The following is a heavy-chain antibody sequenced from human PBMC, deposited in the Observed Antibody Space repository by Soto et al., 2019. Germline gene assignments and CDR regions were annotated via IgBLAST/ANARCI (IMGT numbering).Heavy chain of an antibody. D-gene: IGHD3-10*01. CDR1: GFTFNTYP. CDR2: ISSTAGRTS. Sequence: WGSLRLSCATSGFTFNTYPMTWVRQAPGKGLEWVSSISSTAGRTSSYADSVKGRFAISRDFSDNTVYLQMNNLRVDDTAVYFCAKGVLSFHYGMEVWGQGTTVTVSS. CDR3: AKGVLSFHYGMEV. J-gene: IGHJ6*02. V-gene: IGHV3-23*01.